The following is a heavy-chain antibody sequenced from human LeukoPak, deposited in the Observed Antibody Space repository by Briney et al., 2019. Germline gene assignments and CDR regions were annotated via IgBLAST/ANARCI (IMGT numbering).Heavy chain of an antibody. CDR2: IRHDGSNK. V-gene: IGHV3-30*02. CDR3: AKGVVPAAKVFDY. Sequence: RAGGSLRLSCAASGFTFSSYGMHWVRQAPGKGLEWVAFIRHDGSNKYYADSVKGRFTISRDNSKNTLYLQMNSLRAEDTAVYYCAKGVVPAAKVFDYWGQGTLVTVSS. D-gene: IGHD2-2*01. J-gene: IGHJ4*02. CDR1: GFTFSSYG.